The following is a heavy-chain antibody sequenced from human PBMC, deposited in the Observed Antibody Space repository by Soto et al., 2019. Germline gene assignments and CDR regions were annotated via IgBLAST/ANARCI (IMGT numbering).Heavy chain of an antibody. CDR1: RGSISSGDHC. Sequence: PSQTLPLTCTVSRGSISSGDHCWSWIRQPPGKGLEWIGYIYSSGSTYYNPSLKSRVTISVDTSKNQFSLKLSSVTAADTAVYCCARGGETYCSGGSCPPNPYDYYYGMDVWGQGTTVTVSS. J-gene: IGHJ6*02. CDR3: ARGGETYCSGGSCPPNPYDYYYGMDV. D-gene: IGHD2-15*01. CDR2: IYSSGST. V-gene: IGHV4-30-4*01.